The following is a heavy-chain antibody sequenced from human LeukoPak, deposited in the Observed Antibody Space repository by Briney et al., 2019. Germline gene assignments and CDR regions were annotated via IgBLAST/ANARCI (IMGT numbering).Heavy chain of an antibody. CDR2: INPNSGGT. V-gene: IGHV1-2*06. Sequence: ASVKVSCKASGYTFTGYCMHWVRQAPGQGLEWMGRINPNSGGTNYAQKFQGRVTMTRDTSISTAYMELSRLRSDDTAVYYCARVGYDYVWGSYLNFDYWGQGTLVTVSS. D-gene: IGHD3-16*02. CDR1: GYTFTGYC. J-gene: IGHJ4*02. CDR3: ARVGYDYVWGSYLNFDY.